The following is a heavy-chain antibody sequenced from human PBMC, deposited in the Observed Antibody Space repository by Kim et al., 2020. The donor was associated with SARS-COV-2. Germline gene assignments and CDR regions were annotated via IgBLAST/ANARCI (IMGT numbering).Heavy chain of an antibody. Sequence: GGSLRLSCTGSGFTFNNYAMNWLRRAPGRGMEWVSAISNTGGSTYYADSVKGRFTISRDNSKNTLYLLMTSLRVEDTAVYYCAKEVGLSSYGYIDYWGQGSLATASS. D-gene: IGHD3-16*01. CDR1: GFTFNNYA. CDR3: AKEVGLSSYGYIDY. V-gene: IGHV3-23*01. J-gene: IGHJ4*02. CDR2: ISNTGGST.